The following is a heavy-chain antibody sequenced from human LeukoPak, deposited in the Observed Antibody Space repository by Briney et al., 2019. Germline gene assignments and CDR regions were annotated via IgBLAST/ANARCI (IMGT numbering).Heavy chain of an antibody. CDR2: IIPIFGTA. CDR1: GGTFSSYA. V-gene: IGHV1-69*06. J-gene: IGHJ5*02. D-gene: IGHD3-22*01. Sequence: SVKVSCKASGGTFSSYAISWVRQAPGQGLEWMGGIIPIFGTANYAQKFQGRVTITADKSTSTAYMELSSLRSEDTAVYYCTRVGSSGSLHNWFDPWGQGTLVTVSS. CDR3: TRVGSSGSLHNWFDP.